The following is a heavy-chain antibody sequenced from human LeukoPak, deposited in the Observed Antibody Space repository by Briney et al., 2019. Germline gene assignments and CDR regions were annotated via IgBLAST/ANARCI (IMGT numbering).Heavy chain of an antibody. CDR1: GFTFDDYG. CDR3: ARNYYGSGSSDFDY. CDR2: INWNGGST. V-gene: IGHV3-20*04. J-gene: IGHJ4*02. Sequence: PGGSLRLSCAASGFTFDDYGMSWVRQAPGKGLEWASGINWNGGSTGYADTVKGRFTISRDNAKNSLYLQMNSLRAEDTALYYCARNYYGSGSSDFDYWGQGTLVTVSS. D-gene: IGHD3-10*01.